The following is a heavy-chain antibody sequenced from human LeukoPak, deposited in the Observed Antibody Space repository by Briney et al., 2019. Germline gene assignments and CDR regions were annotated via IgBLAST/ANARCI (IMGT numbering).Heavy chain of an antibody. J-gene: IGHJ6*02. CDR2: ISYDGSNK. V-gene: IGHV3-30*04. Sequence: PGRSLRLSCAASGFTFSSYAMHWVRQAPGKGLEWVAVISYDGSNKYYADSVKGRFTISRDNSKNTLYLQMNSLRAEDTALYHCARGDARGGSLSYYYYYYGMDVWGQGTTVTVSS. CDR1: GFTFSSYA. D-gene: IGHD2-15*01. CDR3: ARGDARGGSLSYYYYYYGMDV.